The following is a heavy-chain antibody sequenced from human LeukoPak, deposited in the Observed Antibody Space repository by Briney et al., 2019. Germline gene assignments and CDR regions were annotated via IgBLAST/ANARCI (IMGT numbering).Heavy chain of an antibody. CDR1: GYTFTDYY. V-gene: IGHV1-2*02. CDR2: INPNSGGT. CDR3: ARGVFWSGNYYYFDY. J-gene: IGHJ4*02. Sequence: ASVKVSCKASGYTFTDYYMHWVRQAPGQGLEWMGWINPNSGGTNYAQKLQGRVTMTTDTSTSTAYMELRSLRSDDTAVYYCARGVFWSGNYYYFDYWGQGTLVTVSS. D-gene: IGHD3-3*01.